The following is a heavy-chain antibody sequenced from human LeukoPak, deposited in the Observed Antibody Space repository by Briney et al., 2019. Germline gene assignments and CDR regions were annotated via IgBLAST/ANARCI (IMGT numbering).Heavy chain of an antibody. V-gene: IGHV4-59*08. CDR2: IYYSGST. D-gene: IGHD2-15*01. Sequence: SETLSLTCTVSGGSISSYYWSWIRQPPGKALEWIGYIYYSGSTNYNPSLKSRVTISVDTSKNQFSLKLSSVTAADTAVYYCARHSGYCSGGSCYGVDYWGQGTLVTVSS. CDR3: ARHSGYCSGGSCYGVDY. CDR1: GGSISSYY. J-gene: IGHJ4*02.